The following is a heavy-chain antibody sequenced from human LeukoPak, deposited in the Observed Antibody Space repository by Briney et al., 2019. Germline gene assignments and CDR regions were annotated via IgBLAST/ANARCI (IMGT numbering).Heavy chain of an antibody. CDR1: GFTFSYYA. J-gene: IGHJ4*02. CDR3: ARDGGYPTGFFDY. Sequence: LGGSLRLSCAASGFTFSYYAMQWGRPAPGKGLGWEAVISDGSNKYYADSVKGRFSISRDNSKNTLYLQMNSLRAEDTAVYYCARDGGYPTGFFDYWGQGTLVTVSS. V-gene: IGHV3-30-3*01. CDR2: ISDGSNK. D-gene: IGHD3-16*01.